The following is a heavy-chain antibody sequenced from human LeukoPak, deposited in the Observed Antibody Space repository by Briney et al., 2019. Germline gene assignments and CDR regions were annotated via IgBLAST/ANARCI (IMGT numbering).Heavy chain of an antibody. CDR2: ISGSGYST. Sequence: GGSLRLSCAASGFTFSSYSMNWVRQAPGKGLEWVSDISGSGYSTYYADSVKGRFTISRDNSKNTLYLQMSSLRAEDTAVYFCAKTSGFSSSCYEDWGQGTLVTVSS. CDR3: AKTSGFSSSCYED. CDR1: GFTFSSYS. J-gene: IGHJ4*02. V-gene: IGHV3-23*01. D-gene: IGHD6-13*01.